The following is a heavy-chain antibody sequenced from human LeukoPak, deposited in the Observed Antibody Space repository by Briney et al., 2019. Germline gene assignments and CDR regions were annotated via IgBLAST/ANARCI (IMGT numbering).Heavy chain of an antibody. J-gene: IGHJ4*02. CDR1: GGSISSSSYY. CDR2: INHSGST. CDR3: ARFPLPAYGWRYYGSGSYYNGVKDYFDY. D-gene: IGHD3-10*01. V-gene: IGHV4-39*07. Sequence: PSETLSLTCTVSGGSISSSSYYWGWIRQPPGKGLEWIGEINHSGSTNYNPALKNRVTISVDTSKNQFSLKLSSVTAADTAVYYCARFPLPAYGWRYYGSGSYYNGVKDYFDYWGQGTLVTVSS.